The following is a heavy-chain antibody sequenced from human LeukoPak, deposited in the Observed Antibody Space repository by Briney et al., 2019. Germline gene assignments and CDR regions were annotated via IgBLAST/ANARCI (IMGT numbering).Heavy chain of an antibody. D-gene: IGHD2-8*01. J-gene: IGHJ5*02. Sequence: GGSLRLSCAASGFTFSSYEMNGVRQAPGKGLEWVSYISSSGSTIYYADSVKGRFTISRDNAKNSLYLQMNSLRVEDTAIYHCVRDRGPLAGGQWWFDPWGQGTLVTVSS. CDR2: ISSSGSTI. V-gene: IGHV3-48*03. CDR3: VRDRGPLAGGQWWFDP. CDR1: GFTFSSYE.